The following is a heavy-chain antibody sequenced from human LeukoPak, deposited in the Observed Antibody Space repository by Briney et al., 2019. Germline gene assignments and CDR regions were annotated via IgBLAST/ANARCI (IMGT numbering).Heavy chain of an antibody. V-gene: IGHV4-38-2*02. J-gene: IGHJ2*01. CDR3: ARDPSGIAVAGDWYFDL. Sequence: SETLSLTCTVSGYSISSGYYWGWIRQPPGKGPEWIGSIYHSGSTYYNPSLKSRVTISVDTSKNQFSLKLSSVTAADTAVYYCARDPSGIAVAGDWYFDLWGRGTLVTVSS. CDR2: IYHSGST. CDR1: GYSISSGYY. D-gene: IGHD6-19*01.